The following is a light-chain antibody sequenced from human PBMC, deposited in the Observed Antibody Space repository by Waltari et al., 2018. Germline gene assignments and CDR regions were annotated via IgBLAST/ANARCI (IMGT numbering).Light chain of an antibody. J-gene: IGKJ2*02. CDR3: PRYNVWHPST. CDR2: GAS. Sequence: EIAMTQSPATLSVSPGKTATFCCRASQYVKNNFAWYQHKRGQAPRLLISGASTRAPGVPGRFRGSGSGTEFTVTIRSLQSEDSAVYHCPRYNVWHPSTFGQGNQLELK. V-gene: IGKV3-15*01. CDR1: QYVKNN.